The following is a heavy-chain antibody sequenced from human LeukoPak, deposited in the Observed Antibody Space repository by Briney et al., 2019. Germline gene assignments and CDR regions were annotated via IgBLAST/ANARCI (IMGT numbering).Heavy chain of an antibody. J-gene: IGHJ4*02. CDR3: AKDIGPYDSSGYYDY. D-gene: IGHD3-22*01. V-gene: IGHV3-43*01. Sequence: GRSLRLSCAASGFTFDDYTMHWVRQAPGKGLEWVSLISWDGGSTYYADSVKGRFTISRDNSKNSLYLQMNSLRTEDTALYYCAKDIGPYDSSGYYDYWGQGTLVTVSS. CDR1: GFTFDDYT. CDR2: ISWDGGST.